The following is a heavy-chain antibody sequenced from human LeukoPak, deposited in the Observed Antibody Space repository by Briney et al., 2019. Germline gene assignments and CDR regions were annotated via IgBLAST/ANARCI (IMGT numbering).Heavy chain of an antibody. Sequence: PSETLSLTCTVSGGSISSSAYYWGWIRQPPGKGLEWIGSIYYNGSTYYNPSLKSRVTISVDTSKNHFSLKLSSVTAADTAMYYCAREGGGSYYDYWGQGTLVSVSS. CDR1: GGSISSSAYY. V-gene: IGHV4-39*07. D-gene: IGHD1-26*01. CDR2: IYYNGST. CDR3: AREGGGSYYDY. J-gene: IGHJ4*02.